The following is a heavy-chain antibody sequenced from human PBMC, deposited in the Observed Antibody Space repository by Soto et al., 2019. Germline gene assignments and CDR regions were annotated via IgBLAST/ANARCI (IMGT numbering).Heavy chain of an antibody. Sequence: QVQLQQWGAGLLKPSETLSLTCAVYGGSFSGYYWSWIRQPPGKGLGWIGEINHSGSTNYNPSLKGRVTISVDTSKNQFSLKLSSVTAADTAVYYCARVEGYYYDSSGYYPFDYWGQGTLVTVSS. CDR3: ARVEGYYYDSSGYYPFDY. D-gene: IGHD3-22*01. CDR2: INHSGST. CDR1: GGSFSGYY. J-gene: IGHJ4*02. V-gene: IGHV4-34*01.